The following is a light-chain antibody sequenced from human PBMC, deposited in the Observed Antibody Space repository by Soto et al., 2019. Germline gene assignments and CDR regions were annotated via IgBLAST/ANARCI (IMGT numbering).Light chain of an antibody. Sequence: QLVLTQPPSVSAAPGQKVTISCSGSSSNIGYNYVSWYQQLPGTAPKLLIYDNNKRPSGIPDRFSGSKSGTSATLGITGLQTGDEADYYCGTWDTSLSGVVFGGGTKLTVL. CDR1: SSNIGYNY. J-gene: IGLJ2*01. V-gene: IGLV1-51*01. CDR2: DNN. CDR3: GTWDTSLSGVV.